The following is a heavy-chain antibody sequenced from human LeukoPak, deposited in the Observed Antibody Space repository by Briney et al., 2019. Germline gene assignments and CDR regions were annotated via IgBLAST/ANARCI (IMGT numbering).Heavy chain of an antibody. CDR2: INPGGADS. V-gene: IGHV5-51*01. Sequence: GESLKISCKGSGHSFTSYWIGWVRQLPGKGLEWMGIINPGGADSRYSPSLQGQVTISADKSISTAHVQWSSLKASDTAMYYCARLSGPCSSTGCYAMLDDYGDFRHFDYWGQGTLVPVSS. CDR1: GHSFTSYW. CDR3: ARLSGPCSSTGCYAMLDDYGDFRHFDY. D-gene: IGHD2-2*01. J-gene: IGHJ4*02.